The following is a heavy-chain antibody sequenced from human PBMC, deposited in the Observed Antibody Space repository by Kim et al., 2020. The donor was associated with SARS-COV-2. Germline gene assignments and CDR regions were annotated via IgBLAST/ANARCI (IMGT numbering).Heavy chain of an antibody. V-gene: IGHV4-31*03. CDR2: IYYSGSA. D-gene: IGHD2-21*02. J-gene: IGHJ5*02. CDR3: ARARYVAGVMVTAIGGNWFDP. CDR1: GDSITRGSYY. Sequence: SETLSLTCTVSGDSITRGSYYWTWIRQLPGKGLEYIGFIYYSGSASYTPSLKSRVAMSVDTSKNQFSLQLSSVTAADTAVYYCARARYVAGVMVTAIGGNWFDPWGQGTLVTVSS.